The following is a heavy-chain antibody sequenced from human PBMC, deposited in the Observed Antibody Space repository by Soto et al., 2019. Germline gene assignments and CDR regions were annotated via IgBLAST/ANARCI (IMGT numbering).Heavy chain of an antibody. Sequence: GGSLRLSCAASGFYFSGYWMHWVRQVPGRGLVWVSRINTDGSDTLYADSVKGRFTISRDNTKNTLYLQMSSLRAEDTAIYYCVRAAARGDSWGQGTLVTVSS. D-gene: IGHD6-13*01. CDR1: GFYFSGYW. J-gene: IGHJ4*02. V-gene: IGHV3-74*01. CDR3: VRAAARGDS. CDR2: INTDGSDT.